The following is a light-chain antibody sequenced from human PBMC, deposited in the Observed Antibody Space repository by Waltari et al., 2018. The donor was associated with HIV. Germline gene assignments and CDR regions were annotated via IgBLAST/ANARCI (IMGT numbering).Light chain of an antibody. CDR3: QQSYSIPPFT. J-gene: IGKJ3*01. Sequence: DIQMTQSPSSLSASVGDRVTITCRASQHISNYLNWYQQKPGKAPKFLIYGASSLQSGVPSRFSGGGSGTDFTLTISSLQPEDFATYYCQQSYSIPPFTFGPGTKVDIK. CDR1: QHISNY. CDR2: GAS. V-gene: IGKV1-39*01.